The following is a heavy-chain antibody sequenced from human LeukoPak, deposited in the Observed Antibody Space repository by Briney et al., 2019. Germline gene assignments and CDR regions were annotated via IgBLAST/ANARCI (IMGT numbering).Heavy chain of an antibody. V-gene: IGHV4-59*01. CDR1: GGSISTYY. Sequence: SETLSLTCTVSGGSISTYYWSWIRQPPGKGLEWIGYVYYNGSTNYNPSLKSRVTISVDTSKKQFSLKLSSVTAADTAVYYCARVGYVEQSTHQEVVREDYYYYYYMDVWGKGTTVTVSS. D-gene: IGHD2-21*01. CDR2: VYYNGST. CDR3: ARVGYVEQSTHQEVVREDYYYYYYMDV. J-gene: IGHJ6*03.